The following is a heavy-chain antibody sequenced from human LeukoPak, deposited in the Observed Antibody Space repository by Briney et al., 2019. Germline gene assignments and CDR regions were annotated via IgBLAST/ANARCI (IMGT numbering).Heavy chain of an antibody. V-gene: IGHV3-21*01. J-gene: IGHJ3*02. CDR1: GFTSSSYS. CDR3: ARPPRYCSSTSCYAGAGDDAFDI. Sequence: GGSLRLSCAASGFTSSSYSMNWVRQAPGKGLEWVSSISSSSSYIYYADSVKGRFTISRDNAKNSLYLQMNSLRAEDTAVYYCARPPRYCSSTSCYAGAGDDAFDIWGQGTMVTVSS. D-gene: IGHD2-2*01. CDR2: ISSSSSYI.